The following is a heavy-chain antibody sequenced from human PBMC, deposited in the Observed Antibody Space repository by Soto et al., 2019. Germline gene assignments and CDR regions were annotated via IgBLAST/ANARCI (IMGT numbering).Heavy chain of an antibody. V-gene: IGHV3-23*01. J-gene: IGHJ4*02. Sequence: EVQLLESGGGLVQPGGSLRLSCAASGRFTFSTYPMSWVRQAPGKGLEWVSSISGSGGSTYYAESVKGRFTISRDNSKHTLYLQMNSLRADDTAVYYCAKVSPLHDSSGYGEWGQGTLVTVSS. CDR2: ISGSGGST. CDR3: AKVSPLHDSSGYGE. D-gene: IGHD3-22*01. CDR1: GRFTFSTYP.